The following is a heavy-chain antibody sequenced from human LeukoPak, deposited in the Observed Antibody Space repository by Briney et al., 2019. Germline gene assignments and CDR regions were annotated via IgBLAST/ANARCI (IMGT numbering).Heavy chain of an antibody. D-gene: IGHD6-19*01. J-gene: IGHJ4*02. CDR3: AREGIRSSGSSSDFDY. CDR1: GFTFSSYS. Sequence: GGSLRLSCAASGFTFSSYSMNWVRQAPGKGLEWVSSISSSSSYIYYADSVKGRFTISRDNAKNPLYLQMNSLRAEDTAVYYCAREGIRSSGSSSDFDYWGQGTLVTVSS. V-gene: IGHV3-21*01. CDR2: ISSSSSYI.